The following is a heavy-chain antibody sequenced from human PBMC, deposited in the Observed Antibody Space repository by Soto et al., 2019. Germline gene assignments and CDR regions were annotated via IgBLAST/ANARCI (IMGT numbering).Heavy chain of an antibody. Sequence: PGESLKISCKGSGYSFTSYWIGWVRQMPGKGLEWMGIIYPGDSDTRYSPSFQGQVTISADKSISTAYLQWSSLKAADTAVYYCARDRTRYSGLLGIYYDSSRPAPIDYWGQGTLVTVSS. D-gene: IGHD3-22*01. V-gene: IGHV5-51*01. CDR3: ARDRTRYSGLLGIYYDSSRPAPIDY. CDR2: IYPGDSDT. CDR1: GYSFTSYW. J-gene: IGHJ4*02.